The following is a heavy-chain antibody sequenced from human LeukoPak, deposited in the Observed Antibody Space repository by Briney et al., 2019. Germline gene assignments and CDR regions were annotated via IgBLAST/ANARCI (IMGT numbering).Heavy chain of an antibody. CDR1: GYTFTGYY. CDR2: INPNSGGT. Sequence: ASVKVSCKASGYTFTGYYKHWVRQAPGQGPEWMGWINPNSGGTNYAQKFQGRVTMTRDTSISTAYMELNSLKSDDTAVYYCARRCSYAYGYLDYWGQGTLVTVSS. D-gene: IGHD5-18*01. CDR3: ARRCSYAYGYLDY. J-gene: IGHJ4*02. V-gene: IGHV1-2*02.